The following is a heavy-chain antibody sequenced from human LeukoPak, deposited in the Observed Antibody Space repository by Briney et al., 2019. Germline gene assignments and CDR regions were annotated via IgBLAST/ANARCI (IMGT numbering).Heavy chain of an antibody. CDR2: INHSGNT. CDR3: ARYGSGSYYIEDY. Sequence: SETLSLTCAVYGGSFSGYYWSWIRQPPGKGMEWIGEINHSGNTNYNPSLKSRVTISVDTSKNQFSLKLSSVTAADTAVYYCARYGSGSYYIEDYWGQGTLVTVSS. V-gene: IGHV4-34*01. J-gene: IGHJ4*02. D-gene: IGHD3-10*01. CDR1: GGSFSGYY.